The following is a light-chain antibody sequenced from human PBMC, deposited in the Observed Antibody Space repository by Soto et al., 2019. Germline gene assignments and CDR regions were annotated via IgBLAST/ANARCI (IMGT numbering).Light chain of an antibody. CDR3: GSWDSSLSAYV. J-gene: IGLJ1*01. CDR2: DDN. V-gene: IGLV1-51*01. Sequence: QSVLTQPPSVSAAPGQKVTISCSGSSSNIGGNSVSWYQQLPGTAPKLLIYDDNKRPSGIPDRFSGSKSGTSATLGITGFQTGDEADYHCGSWDSSLSAYVVGTGTKV. CDR1: SSNIGGNS.